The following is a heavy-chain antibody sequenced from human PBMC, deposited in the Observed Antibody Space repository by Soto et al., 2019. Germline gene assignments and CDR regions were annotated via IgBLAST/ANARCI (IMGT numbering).Heavy chain of an antibody. J-gene: IGHJ5*02. CDR2: IYYSGST. D-gene: IGHD6-13*01. CDR1: GGSISSYY. V-gene: IGHV4-59*01. CDR3: ARGSVAAAGVNWFDP. Sequence: KTSETLSLTCTVSGGSISSYYWSWIRQPPGKGLEWIGYIYYSGSTNYNPSLKSRVTISVDTSKNQFSLKLSSVTAADTAVYYCARGSVAAAGVNWFDPWGQGTLVTVSS.